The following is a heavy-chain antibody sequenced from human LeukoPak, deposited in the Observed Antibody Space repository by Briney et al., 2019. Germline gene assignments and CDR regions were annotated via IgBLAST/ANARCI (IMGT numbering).Heavy chain of an antibody. Sequence: GESLKISCKGSGYSFTSYWIGWVRQMPGKGLEWMGIIYPGDSDTRYSPSFQGQVTISADKSISTAYLQWSSLKASGTAMYYCARRIVGATAAFDIWGQGTMVTVSS. V-gene: IGHV5-51*01. CDR2: IYPGDSDT. J-gene: IGHJ3*02. CDR3: ARRIVGATAAFDI. CDR1: GYSFTSYW. D-gene: IGHD1-26*01.